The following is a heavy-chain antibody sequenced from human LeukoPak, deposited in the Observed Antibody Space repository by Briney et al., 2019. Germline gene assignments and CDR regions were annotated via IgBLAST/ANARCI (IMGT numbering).Heavy chain of an antibody. CDR2: IYYSGST. J-gene: IGHJ5*02. D-gene: IGHD6-19*01. V-gene: IGHV4-59*01. Sequence: SETLSLTCTVSGGSISSYYWSWIRQPPGKGLEWIGYIYYSGSTNYNPSLKSRVTISVDTSKNQFSLRLSSVTAADTAVYYCARDYSSGWYWFGPWGQGTLVTVSS. CDR3: ARDYSSGWYWFGP. CDR1: GGSISSYY.